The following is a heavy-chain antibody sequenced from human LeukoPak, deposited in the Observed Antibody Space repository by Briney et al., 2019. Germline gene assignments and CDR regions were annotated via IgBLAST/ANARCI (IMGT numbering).Heavy chain of an antibody. Sequence: PSETLSLTCTVSGASVSSGSYYWSWIRQPPGTGLEWIGYIYYSGSTNYNPSLKSRVTISVDTSKSQFSLKLSSVTAADTAVYYCARGSRGYSYGWGQGTLVTVSS. J-gene: IGHJ4*02. D-gene: IGHD5-18*01. V-gene: IGHV4-61*01. CDR1: GASVSSGSYY. CDR3: ARGSRGYSYG. CDR2: IYYSGST.